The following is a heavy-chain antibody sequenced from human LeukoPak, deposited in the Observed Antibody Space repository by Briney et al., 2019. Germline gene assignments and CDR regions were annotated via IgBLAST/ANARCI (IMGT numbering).Heavy chain of an antibody. Sequence: VASVKVSCKASGYTFSDYDVNWVRQAPGQGREWMGWMNPTSGDTGYAQKFQGRVTMTRSMSRNTAYMELRRLRSEDTAVYFCARVVMKAFYYYYMDVWGKGTTIIISS. J-gene: IGHJ6*03. D-gene: IGHD2-21*01. CDR3: ARVVMKAFYYYYMDV. CDR2: MNPTSGDT. V-gene: IGHV1-8*01. CDR1: GYTFSDYD.